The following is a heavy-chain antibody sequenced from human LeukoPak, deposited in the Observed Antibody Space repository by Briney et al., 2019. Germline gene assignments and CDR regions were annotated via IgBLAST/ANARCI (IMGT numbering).Heavy chain of an antibody. CDR2: IYYSGST. CDR3: ARGRYGWLLFDY. J-gene: IGHJ4*02. Sequence: SETLSLTCTVSGGSMSSYYWSWIRQPPGKGLEWIGYIYYSGSTNYNPSLKSRVTISVDTSKNQFTLKLSSVTAADTAVYYCARGRYGWLLFDYWGQGTLVTVSS. V-gene: IGHV4-59*01. D-gene: IGHD3-16*01. CDR1: GGSMSSYY.